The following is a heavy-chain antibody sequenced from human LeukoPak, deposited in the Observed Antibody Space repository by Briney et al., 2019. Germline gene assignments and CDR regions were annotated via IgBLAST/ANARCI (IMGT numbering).Heavy chain of an antibody. D-gene: IGHD3-16*02. V-gene: IGHV5-51*07. Sequence: GESLKISCKGSGYIFTNYWIAWVHQMPGKGLEWMAIISPGDSDSRYSPSFQGQVTVSADKSISTAYLQWSSLKASDTAMYYCASSKYYDYVWGSYRPDAFDIWGQGTMVTVSS. CDR1: GYIFTNYW. J-gene: IGHJ3*02. CDR2: ISPGDSDS. CDR3: ASSKYYDYVWGSYRPDAFDI.